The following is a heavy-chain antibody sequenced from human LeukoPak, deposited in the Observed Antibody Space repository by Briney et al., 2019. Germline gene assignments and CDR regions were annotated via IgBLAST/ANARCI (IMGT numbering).Heavy chain of an antibody. D-gene: IGHD3-22*01. J-gene: IGHJ5*02. V-gene: IGHV4-59*01. Sequence: SETLSLTSTVSGGSISSYYWSWIRQRPGKGLEWIGHIYYSGSTNYNPSLKSRVTISVDTSKNQFSLKLSSVTAADTAVYYCARDVSDDSSGYLNWFDPWGQGTLVTVSS. CDR3: ARDVSDDSSGYLNWFDP. CDR2: IYYSGST. CDR1: GGSISSYY.